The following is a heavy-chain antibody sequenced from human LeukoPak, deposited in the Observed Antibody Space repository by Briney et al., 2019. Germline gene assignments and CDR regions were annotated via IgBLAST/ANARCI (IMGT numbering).Heavy chain of an antibody. CDR3: ARDSPYVWGSYRPFDY. J-gene: IGHJ4*02. CDR1: GGSISTYY. V-gene: IGHV4-59*01. Sequence: SETLSLTCTVSGGSISTYYWSWIRQPPGKRLEWIGYIFHSGSTNYNPSLRGRVTISVDTSKNQFSLKLSSVTAADTAVYYCARDSPYVWGSYRPFDYWGQGTLVTVSS. D-gene: IGHD3-16*02. CDR2: IFHSGST.